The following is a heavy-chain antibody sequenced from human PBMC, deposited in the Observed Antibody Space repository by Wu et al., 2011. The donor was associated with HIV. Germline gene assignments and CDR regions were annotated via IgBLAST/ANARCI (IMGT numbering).Heavy chain of an antibody. CDR1: GYIFTNYG. Sequence: QVQLVQSGAEVKKPGASVKVSCKTSGYIFTNYGISWVRQAPGQGLEWMGWISAYTGSTSSAQNFQGRITMTRDTSTSTVYMELSSLRSEDTAVYYCARWDRSSSWYKGYFDYWGQGTLVTVSS. J-gene: IGHJ4*02. CDR3: ARWDRSSSWYKGYFDY. D-gene: IGHD6-13*01. V-gene: IGHV1-18*01. CDR2: ISAYTGST.